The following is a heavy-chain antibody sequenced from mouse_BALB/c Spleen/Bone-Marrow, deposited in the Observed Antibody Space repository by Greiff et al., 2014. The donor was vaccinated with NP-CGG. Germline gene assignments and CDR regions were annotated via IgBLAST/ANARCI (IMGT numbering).Heavy chain of an antibody. Sequence: VQLQQSGAELVRPGSSVKISCKASGYAFSLYWVNWVKQRPGQGLEWIGQIYPGDDDTDYNGKFKGKATLTADRSSSTAYTQLGSLTSEDSAVYFCARGGISIDYWGHGTTLTVSS. V-gene: IGHV1-80*01. CDR2: IYPGDDDT. J-gene: IGHJ2*01. CDR1: GYAFSLYW. CDR3: ARGGISIDY.